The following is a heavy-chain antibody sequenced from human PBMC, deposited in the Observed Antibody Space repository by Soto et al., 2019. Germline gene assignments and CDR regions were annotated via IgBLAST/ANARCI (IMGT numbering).Heavy chain of an antibody. Sequence: EVQLLESGGGLVQPGGPLRLSCAASGFTFSDYAMSWVRQAPGRGLEWVSGVSGSAGTTYYADSVKGRFTISRDNSKNTLYLQMNSLRADDTAVYYCAKVMVKNWFDPWGQGTLVTVSS. J-gene: IGHJ5*02. V-gene: IGHV3-23*01. CDR1: GFTFSDYA. D-gene: IGHD5-18*01. CDR3: AKVMVKNWFDP. CDR2: VSGSAGTT.